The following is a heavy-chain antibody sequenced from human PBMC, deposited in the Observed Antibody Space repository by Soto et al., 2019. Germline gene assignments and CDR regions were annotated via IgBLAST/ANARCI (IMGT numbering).Heavy chain of an antibody. Sequence: QLQLQESGPGLVKPSETLSLTCTVSGGSISSSSYYWGWIRQPPGKGLEWIGSIYYSGSTYYNPSLKSRVTISVDTSKNPFSLKLSSVTAADTAVYSCARLYGTRQGVQFDYRGQGTLVTVSS. CDR2: IYYSGST. J-gene: IGHJ4*02. D-gene: IGHD4-17*01. CDR3: ARLYGTRQGVQFDY. CDR1: GGSISSSSYY. V-gene: IGHV4-39*01.